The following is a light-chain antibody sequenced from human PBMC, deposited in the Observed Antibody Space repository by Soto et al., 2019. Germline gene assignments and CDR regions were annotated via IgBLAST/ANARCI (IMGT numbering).Light chain of an antibody. CDR2: GAS. V-gene: IGKV3-20*01. Sequence: EIVLTQSPGTLSLSPGEIATLSCKASQIVSSTYVAWYLQKPGQAHRLLIYGASSRAAGTPDRFSGSESGKNFTQTISRLEPEDFAVYYCQQYGTSRPLLNLGRGTKVEIK. J-gene: IGKJ4*01. CDR1: QIVSSTY. CDR3: QQYGTSRPLLN.